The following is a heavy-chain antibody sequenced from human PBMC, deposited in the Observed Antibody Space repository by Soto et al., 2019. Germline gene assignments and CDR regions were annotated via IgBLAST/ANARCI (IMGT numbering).Heavy chain of an antibody. D-gene: IGHD2-8*01. Sequence: QVQLQQSGPGLVKPSQTLSLTCAISGESVSTNSATWDWIRQSPSRGLEWLGRTYYRSKWYHDYAGSVKGRLTINADTSNIQLSLQLTSVTPVDTAVYYCARLIGDSWLDSWGQGTLVTVSS. CDR1: GESVSTNSAT. J-gene: IGHJ5*01. CDR3: ARLIGDSWLDS. CDR2: TYYRSKWYH. V-gene: IGHV6-1*01.